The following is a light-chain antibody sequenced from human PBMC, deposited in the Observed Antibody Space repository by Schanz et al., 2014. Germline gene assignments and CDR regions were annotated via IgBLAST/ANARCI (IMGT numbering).Light chain of an antibody. V-gene: IGKV3-15*01. CDR3: QQYNNWPYT. J-gene: IGKJ2*01. CDR1: QSVSSN. Sequence: EIVLTQSPVTLSVSPGERATLSCRASQSVSSNLAWYQQKPGQAPRLLIYDSSNRATGVPASFSGSGSGTEFTLTISSLQSEDFAVYYCQQYNNWPYTFGQGTKLEIK. CDR2: DSS.